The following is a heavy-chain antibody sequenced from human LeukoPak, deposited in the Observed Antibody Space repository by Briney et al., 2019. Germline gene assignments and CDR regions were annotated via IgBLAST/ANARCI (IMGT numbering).Heavy chain of an antibody. J-gene: IGHJ4*02. CDR3: ARDRTPSSSWYEEGDYFDY. CDR2: INPNSGGT. CDR1: GYTFTGYY. V-gene: IGHV1-2*02. Sequence: GASVKVSCKASGYTFTGYYMHWVRQAPGQGLEWMGWINPNSGGTNYAQKFQGRVTMTRDTSISTAYMELSRLRSDDTAVYYCARDRTPSSSWYEEGDYFDYWGQGPLVTVSS. D-gene: IGHD6-13*01.